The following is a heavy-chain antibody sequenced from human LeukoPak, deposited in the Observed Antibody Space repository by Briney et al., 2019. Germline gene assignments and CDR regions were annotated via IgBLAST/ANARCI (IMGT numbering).Heavy chain of an antibody. CDR2: VVYSGST. Sequence: PSETLSHTCAVSGGSISSYYWSWIRQPPGKGLEWIGFVVYSGSTNYNPSLKSRVTISVDTSKNQFSLKLSSVTAADTAIYFCARGFCSGATCYRTFFDYWGQGTLVTVSS. CDR1: GGSISSYY. V-gene: IGHV4-59*01. J-gene: IGHJ4*02. D-gene: IGHD2-15*01. CDR3: ARGFCSGATCYRTFFDY.